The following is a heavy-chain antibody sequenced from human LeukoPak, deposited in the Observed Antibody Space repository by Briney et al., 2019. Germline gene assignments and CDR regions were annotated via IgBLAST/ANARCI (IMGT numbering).Heavy chain of an antibody. D-gene: IGHD5-18*01. CDR3: MARYSYGEIFDY. CDR1: GFTFSSYS. CDR2: ISSNSSII. J-gene: IGHJ4*02. V-gene: IGHV3-48*04. Sequence: WGSLRLSCAASGFTFSSYSMNWVRQPQGPGMEWDSYISSNSSIINYADSVHGRLVILRDNAKKSLYLQNHSLMTDDKAAYYCMARYSYGEIFDYWGQGTLVTVSS.